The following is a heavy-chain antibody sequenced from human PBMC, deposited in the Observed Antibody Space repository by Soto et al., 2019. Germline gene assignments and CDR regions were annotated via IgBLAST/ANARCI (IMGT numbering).Heavy chain of an antibody. CDR1: GGSFNDYY. Sequence: SETLSLTCAVYGGSFNDYYWSWIRQSPEKGLEWIGEIIHRGITNYNPSLESRVTISVDTSKNQFSLKLSSVTAADTAVYYCARRKFYDGRGWVFDSWSQRTPVTVSS. V-gene: IGHV4-34*12. CDR2: IIHRGIT. J-gene: IGHJ4*02. D-gene: IGHD3-22*01. CDR3: ARRKFYDGRGWVFDS.